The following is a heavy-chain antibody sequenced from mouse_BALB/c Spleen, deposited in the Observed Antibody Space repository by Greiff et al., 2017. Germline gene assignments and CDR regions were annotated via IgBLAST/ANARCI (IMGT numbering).Heavy chain of an antibody. CDR3: ARWMGGEFDY. CDR1: GYSFTGYN. CDR2: IDPYYGGT. Sequence: EVQLVESGPELEKPGASVKISCKASGYSFTGYNMNWVKQSNGKSLEWIGNIDPYYGGTSYNQKFKGKATLTVDKSSSTAYMELRSLTSEDTAVYYCARWMGGEFDYWGQGTTLTVSS. J-gene: IGHJ2*01. D-gene: IGHD2-3*01. V-gene: IGHV1-18*01.